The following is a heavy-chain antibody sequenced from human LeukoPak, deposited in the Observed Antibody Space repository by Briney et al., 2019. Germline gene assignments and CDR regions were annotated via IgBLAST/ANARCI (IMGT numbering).Heavy chain of an antibody. V-gene: IGHV3-66*01. CDR2: IYSGGTT. CDR3: ARDKFRGYFDY. J-gene: IGHJ4*02. Sequence: GGSLRLSCAASGFTFRNYVMNWVRQAPGKGLEWVSAIYSGGTTYYADSVKGRFTISRDTSKNTLYLQMNSLRAEDTAVYYCARDKFRGYFDYWGQGTLVTVSS. D-gene: IGHD3-10*01. CDR1: GFTFRNYV.